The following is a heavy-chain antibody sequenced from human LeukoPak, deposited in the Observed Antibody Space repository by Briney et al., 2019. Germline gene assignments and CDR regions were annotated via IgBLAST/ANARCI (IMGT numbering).Heavy chain of an antibody. D-gene: IGHD3-16*02. Sequence: GRSLRLSCAASGFTFSSHAMHWVRQAPGKGLEWVAVISYDGSNKYYADSVKGRFTISRDNSKNTLYLQMNSLRAEDTAVYYCARAFQHLGELSLPNYWGQGTLVTVSS. CDR2: ISYDGSNK. J-gene: IGHJ4*02. CDR1: GFTFSSHA. CDR3: ARAFQHLGELSLPNY. V-gene: IGHV3-30*04.